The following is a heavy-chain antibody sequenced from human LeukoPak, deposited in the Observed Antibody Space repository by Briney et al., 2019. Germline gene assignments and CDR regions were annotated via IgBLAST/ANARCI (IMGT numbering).Heavy chain of an antibody. J-gene: IGHJ3*02. CDR1: GYTFTSYG. V-gene: IGHV1-18*01. CDR3: ARDRRDDAFDM. CDR2: ISTNNGNT. Sequence: ASVKVSCKASGYTFTSYGVSWVRQAPGQGLEWLGWISTNNGNTNHAQKFQGRVTMTTDTSKSTAYMELRSLRSDDRAVYYCARDRRDDAFDMWGQGTMVTVSS.